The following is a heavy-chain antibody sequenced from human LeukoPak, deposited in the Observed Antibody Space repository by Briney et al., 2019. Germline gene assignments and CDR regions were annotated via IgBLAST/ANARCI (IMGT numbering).Heavy chain of an antibody. D-gene: IGHD6-19*01. Sequence: SVKVSCKASGGTFSSYAISWVRQAPGQGLEWMGRIIPILGIANYAQKFQGRVTITADKSTSTAYMELSSLRSEDTAVYYCARDLYSSGWTDAFDIWGQGTMVTVSS. V-gene: IGHV1-69*04. CDR2: IIPILGIA. CDR1: GGTFSSYA. J-gene: IGHJ3*02. CDR3: ARDLYSSGWTDAFDI.